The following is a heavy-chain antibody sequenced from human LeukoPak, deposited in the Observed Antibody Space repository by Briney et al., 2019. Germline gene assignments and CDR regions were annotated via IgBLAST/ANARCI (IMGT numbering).Heavy chain of an antibody. CDR1: GGTFSSYA. Sequence: PLASVKVSCKASGGTFSSYAISWVRQAPGQGLEWMGRIIPIFGTANYAQKLQGRVTMTTDTSTSTAYMGLRSLRSDDTAVYYCARDKSLYSGASGYWGQGTLVTVSS. V-gene: IGHV1-69*05. D-gene: IGHD5-12*01. CDR2: IIPIFGTA. J-gene: IGHJ4*02. CDR3: ARDKSLYSGASGY.